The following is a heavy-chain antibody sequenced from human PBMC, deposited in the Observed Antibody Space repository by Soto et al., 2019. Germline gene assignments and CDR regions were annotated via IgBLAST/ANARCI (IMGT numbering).Heavy chain of an antibody. CDR1: GFTFSTYG. CDR2: IWYDGSNK. CDR3: AREAKEYYSDY. Sequence: QVQLVEAGGGVVQPERSLRLSCAASGFTFSTYGMHWVRQAPGKGLEWVAAIWYDGSNKYYADSVKGRFTISRDNSKNTLYLQMNSLRAEDTAVYYCAREAKEYYSDYWGQGTLVTVSS. J-gene: IGHJ4*02. D-gene: IGHD3-10*01. V-gene: IGHV3-33*01.